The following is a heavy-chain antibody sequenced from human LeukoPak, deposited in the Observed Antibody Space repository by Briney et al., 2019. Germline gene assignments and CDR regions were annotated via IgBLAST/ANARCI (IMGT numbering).Heavy chain of an antibody. CDR1: GGSISSYY. V-gene: IGHV4-59*01. D-gene: IGHD6-13*01. CDR2: IYYSGST. J-gene: IGHJ4*01. CDR3: ARGASSWDY. Sequence: SETLSLTCTVSGGSISSYYGSWIRQPPGKGLEWIGYIYYSGSTNYNPSLKSRVTISVDTSKNQSSLKVTSVTAADTAVYYCARGASSWDYWGHGTLVTVSS.